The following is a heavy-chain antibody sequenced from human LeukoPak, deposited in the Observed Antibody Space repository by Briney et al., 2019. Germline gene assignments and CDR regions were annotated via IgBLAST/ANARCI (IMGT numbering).Heavy chain of an antibody. V-gene: IGHV4-59*01. D-gene: IGHD6-13*01. CDR3: ARAVSSSYYGMDV. CDR2: IYYSGST. Sequence: SETLSLTCTVSGGSISSSYWSWIRQPPGKGLEWIGYIYYSGSTNYNPSLKSRVTISVDTSKNQFSLKLSSVTAADTAVYYCARAVSSSYYGMDVWGQGTTVTVSS. CDR1: GGSISSSY. J-gene: IGHJ6*02.